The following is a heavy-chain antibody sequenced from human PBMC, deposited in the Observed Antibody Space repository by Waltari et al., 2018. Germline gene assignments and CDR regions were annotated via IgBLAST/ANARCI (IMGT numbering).Heavy chain of an antibody. J-gene: IGHJ4*02. CDR1: GFTFSSHW. CDR2: IKQDGSEK. CDR3: ARDRFVGGR. Sequence: EVQLVESGGGLVQPGGSLRLPCAAAGFTFSSHWMSWVRQAPGKGLEWVANIKQDGSEKYYVDSVKGRFTISRDNAKNSLYLQMNSLRAEDTAVYYCARDRFVGGRWGQGTLVTVSS. V-gene: IGHV3-7*03.